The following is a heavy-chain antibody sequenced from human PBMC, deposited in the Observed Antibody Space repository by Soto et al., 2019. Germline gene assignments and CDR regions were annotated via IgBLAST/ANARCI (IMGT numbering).Heavy chain of an antibody. J-gene: IGHJ4*02. CDR3: ASGGGGGNF. Sequence: QVQLQESGPGLVKPSGTLSLTCSVSGYSVTNDNWWSWLRQPPGRGLEWIAEIYHGGNTNYRPSLRRRVTISMDKSNSQSSLKLVSVTAADPAVYFCASGGGGGNFWGQGILVTVSS. CDR1: GYSVTNDNW. D-gene: IGHD3-16*01. V-gene: IGHV4-4*02. CDR2: IYHGGNT.